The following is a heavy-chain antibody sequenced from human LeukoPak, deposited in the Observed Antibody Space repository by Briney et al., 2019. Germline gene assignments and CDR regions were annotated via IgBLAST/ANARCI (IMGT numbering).Heavy chain of an antibody. Sequence: GGAPRLSCAAPGFTFSDYYKNWIRQVPGEGLEFVSFISDTGNTIYYSDSVKGRFTVSRDNAKNSLNLHMNSLRAEDTAVYYCVRIPFDYWGQGSLVTVSS. CDR1: GFTFSDYY. J-gene: IGHJ4*02. CDR2: ISDTGNTI. CDR3: VRIPFDY. V-gene: IGHV3-11*01.